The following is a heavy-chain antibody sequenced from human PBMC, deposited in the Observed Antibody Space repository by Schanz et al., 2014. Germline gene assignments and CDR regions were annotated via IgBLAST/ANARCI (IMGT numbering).Heavy chain of an antibody. CDR3: ARDGDFDY. Sequence: VQLVESGGGVVQPGRSLRLSCAASGFTFSSYWMHWVRQAPGKGLVWVSRINPAGTFTNYADSVKGRFTVSRDNTKSTLYLQMNTLRAEDTAVYYCARDGDFDYWGQGTLVTVSS. J-gene: IGHJ4*02. CDR1: GFTFSSYW. V-gene: IGHV3-74*01. CDR2: INPAGTFT.